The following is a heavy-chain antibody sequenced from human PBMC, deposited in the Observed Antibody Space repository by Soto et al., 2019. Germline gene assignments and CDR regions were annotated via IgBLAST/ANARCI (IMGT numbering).Heavy chain of an antibody. Sequence: QVQLVESGGGVVQPGRSLRLSCAASGFTFSSYGMHWVRQAPCKGLEWVAVIWYDGSNKYYADSVKGRFTISRDNSKNTLYLQMNSLRAEDTAVYYSARDRVAVAGENHHYFDYWGQGTLVTVSS. J-gene: IGHJ4*02. D-gene: IGHD6-19*01. CDR2: IWYDGSNK. CDR1: GFTFSSYG. CDR3: ARDRVAVAGENHHYFDY. V-gene: IGHV3-33*01.